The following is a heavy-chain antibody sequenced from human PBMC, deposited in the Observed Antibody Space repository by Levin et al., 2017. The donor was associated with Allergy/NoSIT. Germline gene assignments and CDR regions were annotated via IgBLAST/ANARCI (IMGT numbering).Heavy chain of an antibody. D-gene: IGHD3-16*01. V-gene: IGHV1-69*13. CDR3: ARVPLRLGEPPLYYFDY. J-gene: IGHJ4*02. CDR2: IIPIFGTA. Sequence: GASVKVSCKASGGTFSSYAISWVRQAPGQGLEWMGGIIPIFGTANYAQKFQGRVTITADESTSTAYMELSSLRSEDTAVYYCARVPLRLGEPPLYYFDYWGQGTLVTVSS. CDR1: GGTFSSYA.